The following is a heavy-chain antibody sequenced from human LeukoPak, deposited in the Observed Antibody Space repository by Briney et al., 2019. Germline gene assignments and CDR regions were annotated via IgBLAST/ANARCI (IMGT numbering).Heavy chain of an antibody. CDR1: GFTFSSYS. D-gene: IGHD2-15*01. CDR2: ISSSSSTI. J-gene: IGHJ5*02. V-gene: IGHV3-48*01. CDR3: ARDAVVVVAAPHNWFDP. Sequence: GGSLRLSCAASGFTFSSYSMNWVRQAPGKGLEWVSYISSSSSTIYYADSVKGRFTISRDNAKNSLYLQMNSLRAEHTAVYYCARDAVVVVAAPHNWFDPWGQGTLVTVSS.